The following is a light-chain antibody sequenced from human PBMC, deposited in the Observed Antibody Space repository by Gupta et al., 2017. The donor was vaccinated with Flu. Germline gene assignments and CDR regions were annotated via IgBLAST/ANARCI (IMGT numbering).Light chain of an antibody. CDR2: DTS. CDR3: QQRYNWPPIT. Sequence: EIVLTQSPATLSLSPGERATPSCRASQSVSSFLAWYQQKPGQAPRLLIYDTSNRATGIPARFSGSGSGTDFTLTISSREPEDFAVYYCQQRYNWPPITFGQGTRLEIK. V-gene: IGKV3-11*01. CDR1: QSVSSF. J-gene: IGKJ5*01.